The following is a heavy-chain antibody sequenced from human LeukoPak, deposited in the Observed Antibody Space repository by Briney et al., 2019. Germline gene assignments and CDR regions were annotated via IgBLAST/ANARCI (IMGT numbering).Heavy chain of an antibody. CDR3: ARDGSGQWPIGF. J-gene: IGHJ4*02. V-gene: IGHV3-30*02. Sequence: PGGSLRLSCAASGFTFSSYGMHWVRQAPGKGLEWVAFIRYDGSNKYYADSVKGRFTISRDNAKNSLFLQMNSLRAEDTAVYYRARDGSGQWPIGFWGQGTLVTVSS. D-gene: IGHD3-10*01. CDR2: IRYDGSNK. CDR1: GFTFSSYG.